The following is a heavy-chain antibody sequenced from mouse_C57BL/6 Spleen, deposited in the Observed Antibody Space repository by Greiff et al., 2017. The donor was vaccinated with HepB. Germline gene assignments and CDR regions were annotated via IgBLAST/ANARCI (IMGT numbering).Heavy chain of an antibody. J-gene: IGHJ4*01. CDR1: GFTFSDYG. Sequence: EVNVVESGGGLVKPGGSLKLSCAASGFTFSDYGMHWVRQAPEKGLEWVAYISSGSSTIYYADTVKGRFTISRDNAKNTLFLQMTSLRSEDTAMYYCARTPLYAMDYWGQGTSVTVSS. CDR2: ISSGSSTI. CDR3: ARTPLYAMDY. V-gene: IGHV5-17*01.